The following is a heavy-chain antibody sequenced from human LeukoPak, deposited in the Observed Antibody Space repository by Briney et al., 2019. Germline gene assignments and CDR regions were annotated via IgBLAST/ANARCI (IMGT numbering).Heavy chain of an antibody. J-gene: IGHJ3*02. CDR1: GYTFTSYD. D-gene: IGHD6-19*01. V-gene: IGHV1-8*01. CDR3: ERGYLSAVAEEDAFDI. CDR2: MNPNSGNT. Sequence: ASVKVSCKASGYTFTSYDINWVRQATGQGLEWMGWMNPNSGNTGYAQKFKGRVTMTRNTSISTAYMELSSLRSEDAAVYYCERGYLSAVAEEDAFDIWGQGTMVTVSS.